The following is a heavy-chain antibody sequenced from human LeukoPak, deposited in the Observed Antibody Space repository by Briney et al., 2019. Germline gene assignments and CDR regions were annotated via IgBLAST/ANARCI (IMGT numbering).Heavy chain of an antibody. CDR1: GFTFSSYG. V-gene: IGHV3-30*18. J-gene: IGHJ6*02. Sequence: PGGSLRLSCAASGFTFSSYGMHWVRQAPGKGLEWVAVISYDGSNKYYADSVKGRFTISRDNSKNTLYPQMNSLRAEDTAVYYCAKSKDQEEYYYYYGMDVWGQGTTVTVSS. CDR3: AKSKDQEEYYYYYGMDV. D-gene: IGHD2-15*01. CDR2: ISYDGSNK.